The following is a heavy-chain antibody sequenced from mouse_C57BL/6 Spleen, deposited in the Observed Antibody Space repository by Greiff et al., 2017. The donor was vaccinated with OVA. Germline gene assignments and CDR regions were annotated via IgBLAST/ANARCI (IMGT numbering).Heavy chain of an antibody. J-gene: IGHJ2*01. Sequence: QVQLQQSGAELVKPGASVKISCKASGYAFSSYWMNWVKQRPGKGLEWIGQIYPGDGDTNYNGKFKGKATLTADKSSSTAYMQLSSLTSEDSAVYFCARDYGNYLYYFDYWGQGTTLTVSS. CDR2: IYPGDGDT. V-gene: IGHV1-80*01. CDR3: ARDYGNYLYYFDY. CDR1: GYAFSSYW. D-gene: IGHD2-1*01.